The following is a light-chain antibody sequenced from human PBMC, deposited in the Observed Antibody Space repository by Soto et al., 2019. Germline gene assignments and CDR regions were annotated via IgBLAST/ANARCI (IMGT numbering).Light chain of an antibody. Sequence: EIPVTQSPSSLSASVGDRVTITCRASQNIRGYLSWFQQKPGKAPNLLIHAASTLHSGVPSRFSGSGSGTDFTLTISSLQPEDFATYYCQQTYSSPFTFGPGTKVDIK. CDR3: QQTYSSPFT. J-gene: IGKJ3*01. CDR1: QNIRGY. V-gene: IGKV1-39*01. CDR2: AAS.